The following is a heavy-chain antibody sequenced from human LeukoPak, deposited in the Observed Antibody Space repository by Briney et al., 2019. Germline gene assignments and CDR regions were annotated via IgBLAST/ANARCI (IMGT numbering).Heavy chain of an antibody. Sequence: GGSLRLSCAASGFTFSSYSMNWVRQAPGKGLEWVSYISSSSSTIYYADSVKGRFTISRDNAKNSLYLQMNSLRAEDTAVYYCARELYYYDSSGYFKGFDYWGQGTLVTVSS. D-gene: IGHD3-22*01. CDR3: ARELYYYDSSGYFKGFDY. CDR2: ISSSSSTI. CDR1: GFTFSSYS. J-gene: IGHJ4*02. V-gene: IGHV3-48*01.